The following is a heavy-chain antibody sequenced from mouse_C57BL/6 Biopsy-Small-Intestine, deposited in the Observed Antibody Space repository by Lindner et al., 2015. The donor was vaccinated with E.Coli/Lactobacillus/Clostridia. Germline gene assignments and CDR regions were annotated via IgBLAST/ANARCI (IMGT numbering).Heavy chain of an antibody. CDR1: GFTFSDYG. V-gene: IGHV5-17*01. Sequence: QLQESGGGLVKPGGSLKLSCAASGFTFSDYGMHWVRQAPEKGLEWIAYMSSGSSTIYYADIVKGRFTISRDNAKNTLFLQMTSLRSEDTAMYYCARPHYYAMDYWGQGTSVTVSS. CDR3: ARPHYYAMDY. J-gene: IGHJ4*01. CDR2: MSSGSSTI.